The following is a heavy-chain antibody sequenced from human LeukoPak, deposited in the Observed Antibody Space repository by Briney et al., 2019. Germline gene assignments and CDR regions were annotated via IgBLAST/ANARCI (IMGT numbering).Heavy chain of an antibody. D-gene: IGHD3-10*01. CDR3: ARDGSGNWFDP. CDR1: GGTFSSYA. J-gene: IGHJ5*02. Sequence: GASVKVSCKASGGTFSSYAIGWVRQAPGQGLEWMGRIIPIFGIANYAQKFQGRVTITADKSTSTAYMELSSLRSEDTAVYYCARDGSGNWFDPWGQGTLVTVSS. CDR2: IIPIFGIA. V-gene: IGHV1-69*04.